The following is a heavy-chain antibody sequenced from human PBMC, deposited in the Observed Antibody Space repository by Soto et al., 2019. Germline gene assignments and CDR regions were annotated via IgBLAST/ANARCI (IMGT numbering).Heavy chain of an antibody. D-gene: IGHD3-3*01. CDR1: GGSISSYY. V-gene: IGHV4-59*01. Sequence: SETLSLTCTVSGGSISSYYWSWIRQPPGKGLEWIGYIYYSGSTNYNPSLKSRVTISVDTSKNQFSLKLSSVTAADTAVYYCASFPAYDFWSGHGPLFDYWGQGTLVTVSP. J-gene: IGHJ4*02. CDR2: IYYSGST. CDR3: ASFPAYDFWSGHGPLFDY.